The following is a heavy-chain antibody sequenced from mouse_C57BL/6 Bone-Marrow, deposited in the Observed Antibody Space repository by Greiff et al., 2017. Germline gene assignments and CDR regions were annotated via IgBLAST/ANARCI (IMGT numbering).Heavy chain of an antibody. Sequence: DVKLQESGAELVRPGASVKLSCTASGFNIKDDYMHWVKQRPEQGLEWIGWIDPENGDTEYASKFQGKATITADTSSNTAYLQLSSLTSEDTAVYYCTTAYYSNWDYAMDYWGQGTSVTVSS. D-gene: IGHD2-5*01. V-gene: IGHV14-4*01. CDR2: IDPENGDT. J-gene: IGHJ4*01. CDR3: TTAYYSNWDYAMDY. CDR1: GFNIKDDY.